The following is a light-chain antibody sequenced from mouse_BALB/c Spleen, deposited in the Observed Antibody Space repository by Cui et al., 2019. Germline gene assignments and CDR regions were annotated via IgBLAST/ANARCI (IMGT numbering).Light chain of an antibody. V-gene: IGKV4-58*01. Sequence: ENVLTQSPAIMAVSLGQKVTMTCSASSSVSSSYLHWYQQKSGASPKPLIHRTSNLTSGVPARFSGSGSGTSYSLTISSVEAEDDATYYCQQWSGYPFTFGGGTKLEIK. CDR2: RTS. CDR3: QQWSGYPFT. J-gene: IGKJ2*01. CDR1: SSVSSSY.